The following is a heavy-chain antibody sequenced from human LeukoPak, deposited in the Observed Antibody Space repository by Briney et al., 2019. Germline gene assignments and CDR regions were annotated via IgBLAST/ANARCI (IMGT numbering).Heavy chain of an antibody. J-gene: IGHJ3*02. CDR3: AREGGVSTGDAFDI. CDR2: ISYDGSNK. D-gene: IGHD3-16*02. V-gene: IGHV3-30-3*01. Sequence: PGRSLRLSCAASGFTFSSYAMHWVRQAPGKGLEWVAVISYDGSNKYYADSVKGRFTISRDNSKNTLYLQMNRLRAEDTAVYYCAREGGVSTGDAFDIWGQGTMVTVSS. CDR1: GFTFSSYA.